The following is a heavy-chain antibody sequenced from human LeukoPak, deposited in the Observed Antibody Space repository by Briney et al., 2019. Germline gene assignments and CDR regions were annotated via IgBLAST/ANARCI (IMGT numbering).Heavy chain of an antibody. J-gene: IGHJ4*02. V-gene: IGHV3-53*01. Sequence: GGSLRLSCAASGFTFNSYGIHWVRQAPGKGLEWVSLIYSGGTTYYADSVKGRFTISRDNSKNTLYLQMNSLRAEDTAVYYCARRAGGYSHPYDYWGQGILVTVSS. CDR2: IYSGGTT. D-gene: IGHD4-23*01. CDR1: GFTFNSYG. CDR3: ARRAGGYSHPYDY.